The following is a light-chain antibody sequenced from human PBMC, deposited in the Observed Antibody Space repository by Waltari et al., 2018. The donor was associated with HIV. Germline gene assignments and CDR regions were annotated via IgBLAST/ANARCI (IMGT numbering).Light chain of an antibody. CDR1: HSVFYTTSQKNF. V-gene: IGKV4-1*01. J-gene: IGKJ2*01. Sequence: DVVMTQSPDSLAVSLGERATITCTSGHSVFYTTSQKNFLAWYKQQPGQSPKLLISWASTRESGIPDRFSGSGSETDFTLTISSLQAEDVAVYYCQQYYISPYTFGQGTKVEI. CDR3: QQYYISPYT. CDR2: WAS.